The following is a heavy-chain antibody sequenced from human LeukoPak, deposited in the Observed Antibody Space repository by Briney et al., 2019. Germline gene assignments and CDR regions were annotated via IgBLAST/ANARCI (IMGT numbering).Heavy chain of an antibody. CDR3: AKDRGPVRDYVGGNYRPFDY. Sequence: PGGSLRLSCAASGFTFSSYGLHWVRQAPGKGLEWVAVISYDGSNKYYADSVKGRFTISRDNSKNTLYLQMNSLRAEDTAVYYCAKDRGPVRDYVGGNYRPFDYWGQGTLVTVSS. J-gene: IGHJ4*02. CDR2: ISYDGSNK. D-gene: IGHD3-16*02. V-gene: IGHV3-30*18. CDR1: GFTFSSYG.